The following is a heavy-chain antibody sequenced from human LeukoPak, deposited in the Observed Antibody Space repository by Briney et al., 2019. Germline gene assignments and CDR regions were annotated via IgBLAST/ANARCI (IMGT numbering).Heavy chain of an antibody. CDR1: GGTFSSYA. D-gene: IGHD6-19*01. CDR3: ARDQGGMAVAVVWFDP. V-gene: IGHV1-69*04. CDR2: IIPILGIA. J-gene: IGHJ5*02. Sequence: GASVKVSCKASGGTFSSYAISWVRQAPGQGLEWMGRIIPILGIANYAQKFQGRVTITADKSTSTAYMELSSLRSEDTAVYYCARDQGGMAVAVVWFDPWGQGTLVTVSS.